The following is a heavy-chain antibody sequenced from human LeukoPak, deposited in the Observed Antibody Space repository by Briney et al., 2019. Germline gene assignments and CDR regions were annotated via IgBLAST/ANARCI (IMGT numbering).Heavy chain of an antibody. D-gene: IGHD3-22*01. J-gene: IGHJ4*02. Sequence: GGSLRLSCAASGFTFSSYAMSWVRQAPGKGLEWVSAISGSGSSTYYADSVKGRFTISRDNSKNTLYLQMNSLRAEDTAVYYCAKDPTMIVVVIPDYWGQGTLVTVSS. CDR3: AKDPTMIVVVIPDY. CDR1: GFTFSSYA. CDR2: ISGSGSST. V-gene: IGHV3-23*01.